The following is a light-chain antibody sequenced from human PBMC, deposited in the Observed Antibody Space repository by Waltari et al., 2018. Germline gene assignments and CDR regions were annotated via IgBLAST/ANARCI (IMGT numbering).Light chain of an antibody. CDR2: EVT. J-gene: IGLJ2*01. V-gene: IGLV2-23*02. Sequence: QSALTQPASVSGSPGQSITISCTGTSSDIGPYNYVSWYQQLTGKAPKMMIYEVTTRPSGVSYRFSGSKSGNTASLTISGLRAEDEADYYCSSHANTYNFAHVVFGGGTKLTVL. CDR1: SSDIGPYNY. CDR3: SSHANTYNFAHVV.